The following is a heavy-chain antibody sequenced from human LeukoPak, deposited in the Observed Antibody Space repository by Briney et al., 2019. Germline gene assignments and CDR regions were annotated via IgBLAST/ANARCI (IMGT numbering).Heavy chain of an antibody. J-gene: IGHJ4*02. V-gene: IGHV4-39*07. D-gene: IGHD6-13*01. CDR2: IYYSGST. Sequence: SETLSLTCTVSGGSISSSSYYWGWIRQPPGKGLEWIGSIYYSGSTYYNPSLKSRVTISVDTSKNQFSLKLSSVTAADTAVYYCARDSSSWYRGNFDYWGQGTLVTVSS. CDR3: ARDSSSWYRGNFDY. CDR1: GGSISSSSYY.